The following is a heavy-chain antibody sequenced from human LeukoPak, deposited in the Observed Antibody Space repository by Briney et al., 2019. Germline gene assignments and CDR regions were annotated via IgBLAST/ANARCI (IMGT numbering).Heavy chain of an antibody. Sequence: ASVKVSCKASGYTFTGYYMHWVRQAPGQGLEWMGWINPNSGGTNYAQKFQGRVTMTTDTSTSTAYMELRSLRSDDTAMYYCARSSGWKYNIDYWGQGTLVTVSS. CDR2: INPNSGGT. CDR1: GYTFTGYY. D-gene: IGHD6-19*01. J-gene: IGHJ4*02. V-gene: IGHV1-2*02. CDR3: ARSSGWKYNIDY.